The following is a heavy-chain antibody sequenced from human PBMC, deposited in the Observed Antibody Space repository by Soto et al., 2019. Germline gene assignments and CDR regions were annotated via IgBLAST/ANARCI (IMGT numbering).Heavy chain of an antibody. Sequence: PGGSLRLSCAASGFTFSSYAMSWVRQAPGKGLEWVSAINGNGGDTYYADSVKGRFTISRDNSRNTLYLQMNSLRAEDTAVYYCAKVRVVVAGTGFDYWGQGTLVTVSS. V-gene: IGHV3-23*01. CDR2: INGNGGDT. CDR1: GFTFSSYA. CDR3: AKVRVVVAGTGFDY. D-gene: IGHD6-19*01. J-gene: IGHJ4*02.